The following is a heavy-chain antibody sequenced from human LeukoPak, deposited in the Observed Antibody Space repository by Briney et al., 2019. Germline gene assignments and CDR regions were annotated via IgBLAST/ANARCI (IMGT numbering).Heavy chain of an antibody. D-gene: IGHD3-3*01. CDR3: ARDKREYDFWSGYNWFDP. J-gene: IGHJ5*02. CDR1: GGTFSSYA. Sequence: SVKVSCTASGGTFSSYAISWVRQAPGQGLEWMGGIIAIFGTANYAQKFQGRVTITADESTSTAYMELSSLRSEDTAVYYCARDKREYDFWSGYNWFDPWGQGTLVTVSS. CDR2: IIAIFGTA. V-gene: IGHV1-69*13.